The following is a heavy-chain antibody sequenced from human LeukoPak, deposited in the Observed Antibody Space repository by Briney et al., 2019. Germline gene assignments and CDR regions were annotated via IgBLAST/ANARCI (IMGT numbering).Heavy chain of an antibody. CDR3: ARQGNALHI. J-gene: IGHJ3*02. CDR1: GDNVSSSSAA. Sequence: SQTLSLTCAISGDNVSSSSAAWHWIRQSPSRGLEWLGRTYYSSRWYNDYAVSVKSRITFNPDTSKNQFSLHLNSVTPEDTAVYYCARQGNALHIWGQGTKVTVSS. V-gene: IGHV6-1*01. CDR2: TYYSSRWYN.